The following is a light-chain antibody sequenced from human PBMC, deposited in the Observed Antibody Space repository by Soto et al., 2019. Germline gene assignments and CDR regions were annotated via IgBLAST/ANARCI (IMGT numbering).Light chain of an antibody. Sequence: DIQMTRSPSTLSASVGERVTITCRASQSISSWLAWYQQKPGKAPKLLIYDASSLESGVPSRFSGSGSGTEFTLTISSLQPDDFATYYCQQYNSYSWTFXQGTKADIK. J-gene: IGKJ1*01. V-gene: IGKV1-5*01. CDR3: QQYNSYSWT. CDR1: QSISSW. CDR2: DAS.